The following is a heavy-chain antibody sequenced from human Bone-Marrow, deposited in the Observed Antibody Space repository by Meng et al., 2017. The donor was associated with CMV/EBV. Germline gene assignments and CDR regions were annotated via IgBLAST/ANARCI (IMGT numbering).Heavy chain of an antibody. J-gene: IGHJ4*02. CDR3: ASGPIRRDFWSGYYVDY. CDR1: GYTFTSYY. D-gene: IGHD3-3*01. V-gene: IGHV1-46*01. Sequence: ASVKVSCKASGYTFTSYYMHWVRQAPGQGLEWMGIINPSGGSTSYAQKFQGRVTITTDESTSTAHMELSSLRSEDTAVYYCASGPIRRDFWSGYYVDYWGQGTLVTVSS. CDR2: INPSGGST.